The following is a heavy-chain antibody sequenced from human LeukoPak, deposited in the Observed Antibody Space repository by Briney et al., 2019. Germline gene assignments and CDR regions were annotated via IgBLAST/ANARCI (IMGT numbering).Heavy chain of an antibody. CDR1: GFTFSSYA. CDR3: VKDYDILTGYLDY. V-gene: IGHV3-64D*06. CDR2: ISSNGRST. Sequence: GGSLRLSCSASGFTFSSYAMHWVRQAPGKGLEYVSAISSNGRSTYYADSVKGRFTISRDNSKNTLYLQMSSLRAEDTAVYYCVKDYDILTGYLDYWGQGTLVTVSS. J-gene: IGHJ4*02. D-gene: IGHD3-9*01.